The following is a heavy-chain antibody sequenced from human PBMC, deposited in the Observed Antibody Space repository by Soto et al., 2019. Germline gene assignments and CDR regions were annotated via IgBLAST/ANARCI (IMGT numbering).Heavy chain of an antibody. Sequence: ASVKVSCKASGGTFGSYAISWVRQAPGQGLEWMGGIIPIFGTANYAQKFQGRVTITADESTSTAYMELSSLRSEDTAVYYCARGAVEVGATARYYYYYGMDVWGQGTTVTVSS. V-gene: IGHV1-69*13. D-gene: IGHD1-26*01. CDR1: GGTFGSYA. CDR2: IIPIFGTA. J-gene: IGHJ6*02. CDR3: ARGAVEVGATARYYYYYGMDV.